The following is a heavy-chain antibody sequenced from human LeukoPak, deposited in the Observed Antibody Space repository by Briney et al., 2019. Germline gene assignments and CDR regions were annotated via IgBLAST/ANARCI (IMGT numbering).Heavy chain of an antibody. V-gene: IGHV3-23*01. D-gene: IGHD3-22*01. Sequence: GGSLRLSCAASGFTFSSYAMSWVRQAPGKGLEWVSAISGSGGSTYYADSVKGRFTISRDNSKNTLYLQMNSLRAEDTAVYYCANARYYYDSSGYFNDYRGQGTLVTVSS. CDR2: ISGSGGST. CDR3: ANARYYYDSSGYFNDY. CDR1: GFTFSSYA. J-gene: IGHJ4*02.